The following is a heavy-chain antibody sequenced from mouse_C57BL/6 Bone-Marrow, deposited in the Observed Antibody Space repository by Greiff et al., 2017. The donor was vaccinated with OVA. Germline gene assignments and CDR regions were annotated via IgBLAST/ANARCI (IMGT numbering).Heavy chain of an antibody. CDR2: IYPGNSDT. CDR1: GYTFTSYW. CDR3: TRGITTVNFDY. J-gene: IGHJ2*01. V-gene: IGHV1-5*01. Sequence: EVQLQQSGTVLARPGASVKMSCKTSGYTFTSYWLHWVKQRPGQGLEWIGAIYPGNSDTSYNQKFKGKAKLTAVTSASTAYMELSSLTNEDSAVYYCTRGITTVNFDYWGQGTTLTVSS. D-gene: IGHD1-1*01.